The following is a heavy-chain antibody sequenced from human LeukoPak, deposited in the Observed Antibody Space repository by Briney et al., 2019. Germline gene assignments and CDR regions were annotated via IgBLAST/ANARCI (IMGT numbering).Heavy chain of an antibody. V-gene: IGHV3-53*01. J-gene: IGHJ3*02. Sequence: GGSLRLSCAASGFTVSSIHMVWVRQAPGKGLEWVSVTYTGGNSYYADSVKGRFIISRDISKNTLYLQMNSLRAEDSALYHCARGGRGSAAVVAPRSFDIWGQGTMVTVSS. CDR3: ARGGRGSAAVVAPRSFDI. D-gene: IGHD3-22*01. CDR1: GFTVSSIH. CDR2: TYTGGNS.